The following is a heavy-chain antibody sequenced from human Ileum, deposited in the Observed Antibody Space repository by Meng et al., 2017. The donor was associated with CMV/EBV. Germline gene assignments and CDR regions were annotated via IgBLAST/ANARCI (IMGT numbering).Heavy chain of an antibody. Sequence: GESLKISCAASGFTFSNFHMNWVRQAPGKGLEWVAYISGGGLPKYYADSMKGRITIPRDNAKNSLYLQIDNVGADDTAVYYCAKGKSYFFEYWGPGALVTVSS. D-gene: IGHD3-10*01. CDR3: AKGKSYFFEY. CDR2: ISGGGLPK. V-gene: IGHV3-48*04. CDR1: GFTFSNFH. J-gene: IGHJ4*02.